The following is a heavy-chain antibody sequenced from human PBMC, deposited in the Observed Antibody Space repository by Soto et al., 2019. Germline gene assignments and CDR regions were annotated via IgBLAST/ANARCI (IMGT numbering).Heavy chain of an antibody. CDR1: GGSISSYY. CDR2: IYYSGST. CDR3: ARDAPPYYDRSYYFDY. D-gene: IGHD3-22*01. J-gene: IGHJ4*02. Sequence: SETLSLTCTVSGGSISSYYWSWIRQPPGKGLEWIGYIYYSGSTNYNPSLKSRVTISVDTSKNQFSLKLSSVTAADTAVYYCARDAPPYYDRSYYFDYWGQGTLVTVPQ. V-gene: IGHV4-59*01.